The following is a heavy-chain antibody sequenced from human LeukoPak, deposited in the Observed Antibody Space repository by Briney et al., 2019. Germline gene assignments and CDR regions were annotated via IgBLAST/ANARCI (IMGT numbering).Heavy chain of an antibody. J-gene: IGHJ3*02. V-gene: IGHV3-21*01. D-gene: IGHD2-21*02. CDR2: ISSSSSYI. CDR3: ARDSYYYCGGDCYSPDAFDI. Sequence: GGSLRLSCAASGFTFSSYSMNWVRQAPGEGLEWVSSISSSSSYIYYADSVKGRFTISRDNAKNSLYLQMNSLRAEDTAVYYCARDSYYYCGGDCYSPDAFDIWGQGTMVTVSS. CDR1: GFTFSSYS.